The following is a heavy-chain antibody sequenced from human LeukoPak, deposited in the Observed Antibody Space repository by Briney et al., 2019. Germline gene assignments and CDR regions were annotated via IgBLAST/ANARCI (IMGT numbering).Heavy chain of an antibody. Sequence: SETLSLTCAVYGGSLSAYYWSWIRQFPGKGLEWIAEINHSGSTNYNPSLKSRVTISVDTSKNQFSLKLSSVTAADTAVYYCASQGYSSSWPYYYYGMDVWGQGTTVTVSS. CDR2: INHSGST. V-gene: IGHV4-34*01. CDR3: ASQGYSSSWPYYYYGMDV. CDR1: GGSLSAYY. D-gene: IGHD6-13*01. J-gene: IGHJ6*02.